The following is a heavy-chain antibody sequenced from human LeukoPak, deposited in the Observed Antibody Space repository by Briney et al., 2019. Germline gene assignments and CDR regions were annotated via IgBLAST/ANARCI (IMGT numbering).Heavy chain of an antibody. CDR1: GFTFSSYG. J-gene: IGHJ4*02. Sequence: GGSLRLSCAASGFTFSSYGMHWVRQAPGKGLEWVAVIWYDGSNKYYADSVKGRFTISRDNSKNTLYLQMNSLRVEDTAVYYCARDAPLIAAADYWGQGTLVTVSS. CDR2: IWYDGSNK. CDR3: ARDAPLIAAADY. V-gene: IGHV3-33*01. D-gene: IGHD6-13*01.